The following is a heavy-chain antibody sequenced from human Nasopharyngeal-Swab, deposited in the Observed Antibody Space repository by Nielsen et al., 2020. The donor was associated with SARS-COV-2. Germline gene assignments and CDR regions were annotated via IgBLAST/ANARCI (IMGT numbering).Heavy chain of an antibody. Sequence: ASVKVSCKASGYTFTSYDISWVRQAPGQGLEWMGWISAYNGNTNYAQKLQGRVTMTTDTSTSTAYMELRSLRSDDTAVYYCARGRWVAAAGTNFDYWGQGTLVTVSS. J-gene: IGHJ4*02. CDR3: ARGRWVAAAGTNFDY. CDR2: ISAYNGNT. CDR1: GYTFTSYD. V-gene: IGHV1-18*04. D-gene: IGHD6-13*01.